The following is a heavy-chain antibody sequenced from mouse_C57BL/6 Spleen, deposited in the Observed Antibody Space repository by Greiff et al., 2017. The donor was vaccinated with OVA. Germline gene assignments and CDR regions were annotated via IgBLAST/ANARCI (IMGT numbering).Heavy chain of an antibody. Sequence: VQLKESGGGLVKPGGSLKLSCAASGFTFSSYAMSWVRQTPEKRLEWVATISDGGSYTYYPDNVKGRFTISRDNAKNNLYLQMSHLKSEDTAMYYCAREGITTGSTYWYFDVWGTGTTVTVSS. D-gene: IGHD1-1*01. CDR3: AREGITTGSTYWYFDV. J-gene: IGHJ1*03. V-gene: IGHV5-4*01. CDR2: ISDGGSYT. CDR1: GFTFSSYA.